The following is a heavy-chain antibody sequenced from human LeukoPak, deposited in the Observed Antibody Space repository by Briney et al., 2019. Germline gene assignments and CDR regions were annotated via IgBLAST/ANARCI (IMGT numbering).Heavy chain of an antibody. CDR3: ARPYYYGSGSYLPYFDY. Sequence: GGSLRLSCAASGFTFTSSWMSWVRQAPGKGLEWVANIKQDGSEKYYVDSVKGRFTISRDNAKNSLYLQMNSLRAEDTAVYYCARPYYYGSGSYLPYFDYWGQGTLVTVSS. V-gene: IGHV3-7*01. J-gene: IGHJ4*02. CDR2: IKQDGSEK. D-gene: IGHD3-10*01. CDR1: GFTFTSSW.